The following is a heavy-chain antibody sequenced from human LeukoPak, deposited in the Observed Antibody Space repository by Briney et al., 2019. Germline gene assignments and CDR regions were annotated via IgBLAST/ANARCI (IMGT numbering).Heavy chain of an antibody. CDR2: IKSKTDGGTT. D-gene: IGHD3-3*01. V-gene: IGHV3-15*01. CDR3: TTAIGYYDFWSGYYTNYYYYYMDV. J-gene: IGHJ6*03. Sequence: GGSLRLSCAASGYTFSNAWMSWVRQAPGKGLEWVGRIKSKTDGGTTDYAAPVKGRFTISRDDSKNTLYLQMNSLKTEDTAVYYCTTAIGYYDFWSGYYTNYYYYYMDVWGKGTTVTVSS. CDR1: GYTFSNAW.